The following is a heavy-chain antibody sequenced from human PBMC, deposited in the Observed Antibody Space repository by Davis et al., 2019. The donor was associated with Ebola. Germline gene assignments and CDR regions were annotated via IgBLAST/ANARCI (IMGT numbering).Heavy chain of an antibody. CDR1: GGSIRLTTYY. V-gene: IGHV4-39*01. CDR2: IYYSGST. J-gene: IGHJ4*02. CDR3: ASTYGAGSYWYFEH. D-gene: IGHD3-10*01. Sequence: SETLSLTCTVSGGSIRLTTYYWGWIRQPPGKGLEWIGSIYYSGSTHYDPSLKSRITISVDTSKNQFSLRLSSVTAADTAVYYCASTYGAGSYWYFEHWGQGALITVSS.